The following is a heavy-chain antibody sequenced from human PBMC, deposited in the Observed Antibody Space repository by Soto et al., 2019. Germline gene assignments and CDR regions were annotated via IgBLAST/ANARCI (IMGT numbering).Heavy chain of an antibody. V-gene: IGHV3-66*01. Sequence: GGSLRLSCAASGFTAGLNFMTWVRQAPGKGLEWVSVINAAGTTYYADSVEGRFSVSRDDSKNTVHLQMNSLRAEDTAVYYCGRENYYYGLDVWGQGTTVTVSS. CDR2: INAAGTT. CDR3: GRENYYYGLDV. J-gene: IGHJ6*02. CDR1: GFTAGLNF.